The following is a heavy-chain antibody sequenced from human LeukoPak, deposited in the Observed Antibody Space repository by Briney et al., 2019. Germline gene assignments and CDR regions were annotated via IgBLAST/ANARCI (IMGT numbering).Heavy chain of an antibody. CDR2: IHYTGRT. V-gene: IGHV4-39*01. CDR1: GASINTTNFY. Sequence: SETLSLTRTVSGASINTTNFYWAWIRQPPGKGLESIGNIHYTGRTYSNASLNSRVTISVDTSKNQFSLKLTSVSAADTVVYYCARQGSMTRGGYWLDPWGRGTLVIVSS. CDR3: ARQGSMTRGGYWLDP. J-gene: IGHJ5*02. D-gene: IGHD3-10*01.